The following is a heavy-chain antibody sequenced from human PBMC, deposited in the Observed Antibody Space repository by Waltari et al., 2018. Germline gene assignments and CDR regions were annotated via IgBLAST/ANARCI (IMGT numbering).Heavy chain of an antibody. CDR2: FISIISYI. CDR3: ARRGIAVADFDY. D-gene: IGHD6-19*01. J-gene: IGHJ4*02. CDR1: GFTFSSYS. Sequence: EVQLVESGGGLVKPGGSLRLSCAASGFTFSSYSMNWVRQATGKGLELVSSFISIISYIYYAYSVNCRFTISRVNAKNSLYLQMNSLIAEDTAVYYCARRGIAVADFDYWGQGTLVTVSS. V-gene: IGHV3-21*01.